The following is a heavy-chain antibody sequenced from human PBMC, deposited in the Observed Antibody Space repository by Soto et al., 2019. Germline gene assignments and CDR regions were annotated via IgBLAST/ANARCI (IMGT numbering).Heavy chain of an antibody. J-gene: IGHJ6*02. CDR2: INHSGGST. CDR1: GNTFTSCY. D-gene: IGHD3-22*01. V-gene: IGHV1-46*01. CDR3: AREKSVRDGSGYYFYYDGMDV. Sequence: QVQLMQSGAEVKKPGASVKVSCKASGNTFTSCYMHWVRQAPRQGLEWMGIINHSGGSTSDAQKSQGVVAMTRDTPTSKVYMELSSRRSEATAVYYCAREKSVRDGSGYYFYYDGMDVWGQGTTVTVSS.